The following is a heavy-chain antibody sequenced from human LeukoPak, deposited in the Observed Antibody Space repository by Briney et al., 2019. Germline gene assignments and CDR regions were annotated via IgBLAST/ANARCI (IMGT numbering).Heavy chain of an antibody. CDR3: ASRSINWYRGNNWFDP. V-gene: IGHV3-7*01. D-gene: IGHD6-13*01. CDR2: IKQDGSEK. J-gene: IGHJ5*02. Sequence: GGSLRLSCAASGFTFSSYWMSWVRQAPGKGLEWVANIKQDGSEKYYVDSVKGRFTISRDNVKNSLYLQMNSLRVEDTAVYYCASRSINWYRGNNWFDPWGQGTLVTVSS. CDR1: GFTFSSYW.